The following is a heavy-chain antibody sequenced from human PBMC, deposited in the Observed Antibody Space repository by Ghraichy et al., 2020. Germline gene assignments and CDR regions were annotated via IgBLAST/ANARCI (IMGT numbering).Heavy chain of an antibody. D-gene: IGHD1-20*01. J-gene: IGHJ4*02. CDR3: ARGRITLGDH. V-gene: IGHV4-39*01. Sequence: GSLRLSCTVSGGSISSSVYHWGWIRQPPGRGLEWIGNIYYSGGTYYNPSLKGRVILSVDTSRNQFSLNLTSVTAADTAMYYCARGRITLGDHWGQGTLVTVSS. CDR1: GGSISSSVYH. CDR2: IYYSGGT.